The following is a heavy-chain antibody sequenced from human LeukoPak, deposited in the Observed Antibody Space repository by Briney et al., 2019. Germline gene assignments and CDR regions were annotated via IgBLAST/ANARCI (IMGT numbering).Heavy chain of an antibody. CDR3: ARATLLYSGSPFDS. CDR1: GGSFSGYY. V-gene: IGHV4-34*01. Sequence: PSETLSLTCAVYGGSFSGYYWSWIRQPPGKGLEWIGEINHSGSTNYHPSLKSRVTISVDTSKNQFSLKLSSVTAADTAVYHCARATLLYSGSPFDSWGQGTLVTVSS. CDR2: INHSGST. D-gene: IGHD1-26*01. J-gene: IGHJ4*02.